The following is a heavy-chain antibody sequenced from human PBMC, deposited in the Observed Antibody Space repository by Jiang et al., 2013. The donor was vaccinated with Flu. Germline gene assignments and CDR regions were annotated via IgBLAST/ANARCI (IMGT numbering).Heavy chain of an antibody. CDR1: GFTFSTYA. D-gene: IGHD1-26*01. CDR2: ISGSGDNT. J-gene: IGHJ4*02. Sequence: QLLESGGGLVQPGGSLRPSCAASGFTFSTYAMSWVRQAPGKGLEWVSAISGSGDNTYYADSLKGRFTISRDNSKNTLYLQMNSLRAEDTALYYCAKDEGGSYFRYWGQGTLVIVSS. CDR3: AKDEGGSYFRY. V-gene: IGHV3-23*01.